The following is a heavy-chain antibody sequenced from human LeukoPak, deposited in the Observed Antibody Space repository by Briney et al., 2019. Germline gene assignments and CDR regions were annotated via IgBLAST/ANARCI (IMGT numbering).Heavy chain of an antibody. V-gene: IGHV3-53*05. CDR2: IYDDDRT. Sequence: TGGSLRLSCTASGFTVSGTLMDWVRQAPGKGLEWVSVIYDDDRTVYTDSVKGRFTISRDSSRNMVYLQMNSLRPEDSAVYYCTRDRARTQSWVEFDLWGLGTLVTVSS. J-gene: IGHJ5*02. CDR1: GFTVSGTL. CDR3: TRDRARTQSWVEFDL. D-gene: IGHD4-11*01.